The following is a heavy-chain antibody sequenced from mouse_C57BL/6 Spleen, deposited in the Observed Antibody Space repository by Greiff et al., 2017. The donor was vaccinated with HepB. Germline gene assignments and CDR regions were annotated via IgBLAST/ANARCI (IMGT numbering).Heavy chain of an antibody. Sequence: VQLQQSGAELVRPGASVTLSCKASGYTFTDYEMHWVKQTPVHGLEWIGAIDPETGGTAYNQKCKGKAILTADKSSSTAYMELRSLTSEDSAVYYCTRQLFFDYWGQGTTLTVSS. V-gene: IGHV1-15*01. D-gene: IGHD4-1*02. CDR2: IDPETGGT. J-gene: IGHJ2*01. CDR1: GYTFTDYE. CDR3: TRQLFFDY.